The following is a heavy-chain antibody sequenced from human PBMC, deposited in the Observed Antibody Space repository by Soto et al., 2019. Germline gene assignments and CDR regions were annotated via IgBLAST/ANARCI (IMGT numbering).Heavy chain of an antibody. CDR1: GYTFTSYG. Sequence: GASVKVSCKASGYTFTSYGISWVRQAPGQGLEWMGWISAYNGNTNYAQKLQGRVTMTTDTSTSTAYMELRSLRSDDTAVYYCARDTRIAAAGTCGYWGQGTLVTVSS. V-gene: IGHV1-18*01. D-gene: IGHD6-13*01. CDR2: ISAYNGNT. J-gene: IGHJ4*02. CDR3: ARDTRIAAAGTCGY.